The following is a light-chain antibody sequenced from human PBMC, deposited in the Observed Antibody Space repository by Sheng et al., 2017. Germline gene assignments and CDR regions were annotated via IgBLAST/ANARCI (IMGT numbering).Light chain of an antibody. J-gene: IGLJ1*01. CDR3: NSRDSSGNHYV. Sequence: SSELTQDPAVSVALGQTVGITCQGDSLRSYYASWYQQKPGQAPVLVIYGKNNRPSGMPDRFSGSSSGNTASLTITGAQAEDEADYYCNSRDSSGNHYVFGTGTKVTVL. CDR2: GKN. V-gene: IGLV3-19*01. CDR1: SLRSYY.